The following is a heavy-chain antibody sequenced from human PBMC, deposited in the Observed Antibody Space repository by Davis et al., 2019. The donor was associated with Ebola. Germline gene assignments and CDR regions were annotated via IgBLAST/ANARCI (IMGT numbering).Heavy chain of an antibody. CDR3: ARVSYDFWSGYDY. D-gene: IGHD3-3*01. Sequence: ASVKVSCKASGGTFSRYIISWVRQAPGQGLEWMGWISAYNGNTNYAQKLQGRVTMTTDTSTSTAYMELRSLRSDDTAVYYCARVSYDFWSGYDYWGQGTLVTVSS. J-gene: IGHJ4*02. CDR1: GGTFSRYI. CDR2: ISAYNGNT. V-gene: IGHV1-18*01.